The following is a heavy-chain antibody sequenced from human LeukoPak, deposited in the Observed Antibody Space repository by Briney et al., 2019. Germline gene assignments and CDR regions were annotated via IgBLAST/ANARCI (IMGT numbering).Heavy chain of an antibody. CDR1: GFTFSSYW. CDR3: ARDSLRFLEWLIDY. CDR2: INSDGSST. J-gene: IGHJ4*02. Sequence: GGSLRLSCAASGFTFSSYWMHWVRQGPGKGLVWVSRINSDGSSTNYADSVRGRFTISRDNAENTLYLQMNSLRVEDTAVYYCARDSLRFLEWLIDYWGQGTLVTVSS. D-gene: IGHD3-3*01. V-gene: IGHV3-74*01.